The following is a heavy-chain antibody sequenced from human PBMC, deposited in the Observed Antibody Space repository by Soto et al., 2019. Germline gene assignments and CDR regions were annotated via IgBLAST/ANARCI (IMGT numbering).Heavy chain of an antibody. J-gene: IGHJ3*02. D-gene: IGHD3-10*01. CDR3: ARDRLGAGSGSYRDDDHHDAFDI. V-gene: IGHV3-30-3*01. Sequence: QVQLVESGGGVVQPGRSLRLSCAASGFTFSSYAMHWVRQAPGKGLEWVAVISYDGSNKYYADSVKGRFTISRDNSKNTRYLQMNSLRAENTAVYYGARDRLGAGSGSYRDDDHHDAFDIWGQGTMVTVSS. CDR1: GFTFSSYA. CDR2: ISYDGSNK.